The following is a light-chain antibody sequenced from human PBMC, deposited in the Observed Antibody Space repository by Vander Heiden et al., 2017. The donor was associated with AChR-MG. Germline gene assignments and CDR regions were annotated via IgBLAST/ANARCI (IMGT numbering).Light chain of an antibody. Sequence: HSALTQPPSASWSPGPSLTISCTGTSSDVGGDNYVYGYQQQPGKTTRFMIYEVRKRPAGVPDSFSGSKASNTSTLTVSGLQAEDEDDYYGSAYTGSNNLVFGGGTKLTVL. CDR2: EVR. J-gene: IGLJ2*01. V-gene: IGLV2-8*01. CDR1: SSDVGGDNY. CDR3: SAYTGSNNLV.